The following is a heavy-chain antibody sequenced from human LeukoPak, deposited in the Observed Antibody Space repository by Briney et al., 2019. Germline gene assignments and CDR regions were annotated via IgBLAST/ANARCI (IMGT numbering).Heavy chain of an antibody. J-gene: IGHJ6*02. V-gene: IGHV3-30-3*01. CDR2: ISYDGSNK. CDR3: ARDTLHYYDSSGYYYYYYYGMDV. D-gene: IGHD3-22*01. Sequence: GRSLRLSCAASGFTFSSYAMHWVRQAPGKGLEWVAFISYDGSNKYYADSVKGRFTISRDNSKNTLYLQMNSLRAEDTAVYYCARDTLHYYDSSGYYYYYYYGMDVWGQGTTVTVSS. CDR1: GFTFSSYA.